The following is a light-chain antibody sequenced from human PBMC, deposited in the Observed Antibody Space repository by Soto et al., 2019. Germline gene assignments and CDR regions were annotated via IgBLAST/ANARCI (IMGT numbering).Light chain of an antibody. CDR2: DND. CDR1: RPNIGNNY. V-gene: IGLV1-51*01. Sequence: QSVLTQPPSVSAAPGQKVTVSCSGSRPNIGNNYASWYQHLPGTAPKLLIYDNDKRPSGIPDRFSASKSGTSATLGITGLQTGDEADYYCEAWDSSLSAGVFGGGTKVTV. J-gene: IGLJ3*02. CDR3: EAWDSSLSAGV.